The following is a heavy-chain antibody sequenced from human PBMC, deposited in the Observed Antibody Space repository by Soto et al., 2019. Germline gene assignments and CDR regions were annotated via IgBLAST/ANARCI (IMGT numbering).Heavy chain of an antibody. D-gene: IGHD4-17*01. Sequence: QLQLQESGPGLVKPSETLSLTCTVSGGSISSSSYYWGWIRQPPGKGLEWIGSIYYSGSTYYNPSLKSRVTISVDTSKNQCALKLSSVTAADTAVYYCARPAALTTVTTIDYWGQGTLVTVSS. J-gene: IGHJ4*02. CDR1: GGSISSSSYY. V-gene: IGHV4-39*01. CDR2: IYYSGST. CDR3: ARPAALTTVTTIDY.